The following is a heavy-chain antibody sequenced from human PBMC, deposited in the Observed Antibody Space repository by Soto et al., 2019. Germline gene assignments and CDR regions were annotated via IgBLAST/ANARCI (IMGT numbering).Heavy chain of an antibody. Sequence: QVQLVQSGGEVKKPGASVKVSCRASGYSFTNCGISWVRQAPGQGLECLGWISTYNSDTNSAPRFQGRLSMTTDTSTSTAYMELRGLTSDDTAVYYCARDERDSCRGGGCFYFDSWGQGTLVTVSS. CDR3: ARDERDSCRGGGCFYFDS. CDR1: GYSFTNCG. V-gene: IGHV1-18*04. D-gene: IGHD2-15*01. J-gene: IGHJ4*02. CDR2: ISTYNSDT.